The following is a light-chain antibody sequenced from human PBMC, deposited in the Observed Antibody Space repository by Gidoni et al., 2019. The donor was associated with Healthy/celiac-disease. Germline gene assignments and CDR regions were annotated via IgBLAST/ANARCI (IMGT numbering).Light chain of an antibody. J-gene: IGKJ4*01. CDR2: GAS. CDR1: QSVSSSY. Sequence: ELVLTQSPGTLSLSPGERATLPCRASQSVSSSYLAWYQQKPGQAPRLLIYGASSRATGIPDRFSGSGSGTDFTLTISRLEPEDFAVYYCQQYGSSPAFTFGGGTKVEIK. V-gene: IGKV3-20*01. CDR3: QQYGSSPAFT.